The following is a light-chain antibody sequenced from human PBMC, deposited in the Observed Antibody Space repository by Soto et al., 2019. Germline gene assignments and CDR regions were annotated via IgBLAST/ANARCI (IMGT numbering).Light chain of an antibody. V-gene: IGKV1-39*01. J-gene: IGKJ5*01. CDR3: QQANSFPIT. CDR1: QSISSY. CDR2: AAS. Sequence: DIQMTQSPSSLSASVVDRVTITCRASQSISSYLNWYQQKPGKAPKLLIYAASSLQSGVPSRISGSGSGTDFTLTISSLQPEDFATYYCQQANSFPITFGQGTRLEIK.